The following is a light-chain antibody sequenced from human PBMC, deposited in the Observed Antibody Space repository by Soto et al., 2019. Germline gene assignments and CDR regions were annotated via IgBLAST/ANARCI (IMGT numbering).Light chain of an antibody. V-gene: IGKV3-11*01. J-gene: IGKJ5*01. CDR2: ATT. CDR3: QQRSNWPPT. CDR1: QSVGPN. Sequence: TQSPATLSVSLGEEFSLSCRASQSVGPNLAWYQQRPGQAPRLLISATTNRATGIPARFSGSGSRTDFTLTISSLEAEDFALYYCQQRSNWPPTFGQGTRLEIK.